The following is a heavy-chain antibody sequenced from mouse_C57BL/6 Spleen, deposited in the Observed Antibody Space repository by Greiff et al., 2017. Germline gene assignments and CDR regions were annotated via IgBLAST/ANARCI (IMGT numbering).Heavy chain of an antibody. CDR1: GYAFSSYW. V-gene: IGHV1-80*01. Sequence: VQLQQSGAELVKPGASVKISCKASGYAFSSYWMNWVKQRPGKGLEWIGQIYPGDGDTNYNGKFKGKATLTADKSSSTAYMQLSSLTSEDSAVYFCARGCDGPLRGWFAYWGQGTLVTVSA. J-gene: IGHJ3*01. CDR2: IYPGDGDT. CDR3: ARGCDGPLRGWFAY. D-gene: IGHD1-1*01.